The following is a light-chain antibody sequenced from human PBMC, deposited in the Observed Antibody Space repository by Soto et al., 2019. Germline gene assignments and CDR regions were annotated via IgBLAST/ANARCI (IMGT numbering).Light chain of an antibody. CDR1: QSLGGS. CDR3: QQYKHGWP. V-gene: IGKV3-15*01. Sequence: IVLTQSPATLSVSPGERATLSCRASQSLGGSLAWYQQKPGQAPRLLIYGASTRVTGIPARFSGSGSGTEFTLTISSLHSEDFAVYYCQQYKHGWPYGEGTEA. J-gene: IGKJ1*01. CDR2: GAS.